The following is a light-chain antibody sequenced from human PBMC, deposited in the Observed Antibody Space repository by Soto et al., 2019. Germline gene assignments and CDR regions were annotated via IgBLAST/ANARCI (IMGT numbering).Light chain of an antibody. V-gene: IGKV3-11*01. J-gene: IGKJ4*01. CDR2: DAS. Sequence: EIVLTQSPATLSFSPGERATLSCRASQSVSSYLAWYQQKPGQAPRLLIYDASNRATGIPARFSGSGSETDFTLTISSLEPEDFAVYYCQQRSSWPLSFGGGTKV. CDR3: QQRSSWPLS. CDR1: QSVSSY.